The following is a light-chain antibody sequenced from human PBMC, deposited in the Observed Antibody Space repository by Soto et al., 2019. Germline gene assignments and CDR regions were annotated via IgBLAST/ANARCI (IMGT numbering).Light chain of an antibody. Sequence: EIVMTQSPATLSVSPGERATLSCRASQSVRSNLAWYQQKPGQSPRLLIYGASSRATGIPDRFSGSGSGTDFSLTIRRLEPDDFAVYYCQKYGNFWTFGQGTKVDIK. J-gene: IGKJ1*01. V-gene: IGKV3-20*01. CDR1: QSVRSN. CDR3: QKYGNFWT. CDR2: GAS.